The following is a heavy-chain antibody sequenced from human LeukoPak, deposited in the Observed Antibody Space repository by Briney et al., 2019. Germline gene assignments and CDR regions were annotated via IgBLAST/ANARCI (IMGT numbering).Heavy chain of an antibody. D-gene: IGHD3-22*01. J-gene: IGHJ4*02. CDR1: GFTFSNYG. V-gene: IGHV3-30*02. CDR3: ATLPYYYDSSGSYYFDY. Sequence: PGGSLRLSCAASGFTFSNYGVHWVRQAPGKGLEWVSFIRFDGSNKDYADSVKGRFTISRDNSKNTLYLQMNSLRVEDTAVYYCATLPYYYDSSGSYYFDYWGQGTLVTVSS. CDR2: IRFDGSNK.